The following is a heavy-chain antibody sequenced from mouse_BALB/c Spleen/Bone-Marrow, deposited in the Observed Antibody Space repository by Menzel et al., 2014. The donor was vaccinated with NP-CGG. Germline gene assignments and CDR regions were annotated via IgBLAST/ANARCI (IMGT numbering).Heavy chain of an antibody. V-gene: IGHV1-69*01. J-gene: IGHJ4*01. Sequence: QVQLQQSGAELVMPGASVKMSCKASGYTFTDYWMHWVKQRPGQGLEWIGAIDTSDSYTSYNQKFKGKATLTVDESSSTAYMQLSSLTSEDSAVYYCARKYDYYYAMDYWGRGTSVTVSS. CDR2: IDTSDSYT. CDR1: GYTFTDYW. D-gene: IGHD2-4*01. CDR3: ARKYDYYYAMDY.